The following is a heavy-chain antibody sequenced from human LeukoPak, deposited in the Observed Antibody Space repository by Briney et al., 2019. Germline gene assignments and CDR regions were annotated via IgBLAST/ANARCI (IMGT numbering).Heavy chain of an antibody. CDR1: GFIVSSNY. Sequence: GGSLRLSCAASGFIVSSNYMGWVRQAPGKGLEWVSVIYSGGSTYYADSVKGRFTISRDNSKNTLYLQMNSLRAEDTAVYYCARVQRTTMVDYWGQGTLVTVSS. V-gene: IGHV3-53*01. J-gene: IGHJ4*02. D-gene: IGHD3-10*01. CDR3: ARVQRTTMVDY. CDR2: IYSGGST.